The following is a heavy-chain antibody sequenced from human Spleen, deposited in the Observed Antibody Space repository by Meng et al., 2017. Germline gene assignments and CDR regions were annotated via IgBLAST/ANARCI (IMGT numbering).Heavy chain of an antibody. CDR3: ARDKTSPGYFDL. CDR2: TYYSGDT. Sequence: QQQLQESGPGRVKPSETLSLTCTVSGGSIISSSFYWAWIRQPPGKGLEWIGSTYYSGDTYDNPSLKSRVTISVDTSKNQFSLKVRSVTAADTAVYYCARDKTSPGYFDLWGRGTLVTVSS. CDR1: GGSIISSSFY. J-gene: IGHJ2*01. D-gene: IGHD1-14*01. V-gene: IGHV4-39*07.